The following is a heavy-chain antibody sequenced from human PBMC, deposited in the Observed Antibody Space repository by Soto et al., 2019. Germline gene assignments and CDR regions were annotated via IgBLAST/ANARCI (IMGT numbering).Heavy chain of an antibody. V-gene: IGHV4-38-2*01. D-gene: IGHD6-13*01. CDR1: GYSISSGYY. CDR2: IYHIGST. CDR3: ASNSSSSWRPDYFDY. Sequence: NPXATLSLTCAVCGYSISSGYYWCWIRQPPGKGLEWIGSIYHIGSTYYNPSLKSRVTISVDTSKNQFSLKLSSVTAADTAVYYCASNSSSSWRPDYFDYWGHGTLVTVSS. J-gene: IGHJ4*01.